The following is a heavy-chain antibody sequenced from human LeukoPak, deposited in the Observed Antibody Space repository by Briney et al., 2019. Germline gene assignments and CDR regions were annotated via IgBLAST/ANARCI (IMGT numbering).Heavy chain of an antibody. CDR1: GFTFSSYW. V-gene: IGHV3-7*05. D-gene: IGHD5-18*01. CDR2: IKQDGSEK. CDR3: ARDLDSYGRGYFDY. J-gene: IGHJ4*02. Sequence: PGGSLRLSCAASGFTFSSYWMSWVRQAPGKGLEWVANIKQDGSEKYYVDSVKGRFTISRDNAKNSLSLQMNSLRAEDTAVYYCARDLDSYGRGYFDYWGQGTLVTVSS.